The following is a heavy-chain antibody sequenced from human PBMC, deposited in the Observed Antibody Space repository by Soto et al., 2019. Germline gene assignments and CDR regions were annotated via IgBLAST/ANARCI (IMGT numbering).Heavy chain of an antibody. CDR1: GYTFTSYY. CDR2: INPSGGST. D-gene: IGHD6-6*01. V-gene: IGHV1-46*01. CDR3: ARDFRGPAEQLVWFDP. J-gene: IGHJ5*02. Sequence: QVQLVQSGAEVKKPGASVKVSCKASGYTFTSYYMHWVRQAPGQGLEWMGIINPSGGSTSYAQKFQGRVTMTRDTSTSTVYMELSSLRSEDTAMYYCARDFRGPAEQLVWFDPWGQGTLVTVSS.